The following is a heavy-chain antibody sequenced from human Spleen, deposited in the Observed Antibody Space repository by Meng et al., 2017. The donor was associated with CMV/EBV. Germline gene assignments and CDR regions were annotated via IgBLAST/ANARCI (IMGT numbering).Heavy chain of an antibody. CDR3: ARGGNEDVVVEPAFFFDY. J-gene: IGHJ4*02. V-gene: IGHV4-34*01. CDR2: ISDSGGT. CDR1: GGSFSGYY. D-gene: IGHD2-2*01. Sequence: SETLSLTCAVYGGSFSGYYWSWIRQSPGKGLEWIGGISDSGGTYSNWSLKSRVSMSVDTSKNQFSLKLSSVTAADTAIYYCARGGNEDVVVEPAFFFDYWGQGALVTVSS.